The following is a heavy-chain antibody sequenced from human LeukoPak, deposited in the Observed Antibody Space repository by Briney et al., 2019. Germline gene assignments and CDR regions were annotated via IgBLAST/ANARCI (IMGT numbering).Heavy chain of an antibody. Sequence: SETLSLTCTVSGGSVSSSSYYWNWIRQPPGEGLEWIGYIYYIGSSNYNPSLKSRVTISMDTSKNQVSLKLSSVTAADTAMYYCARRPTVTTFFDYWGQGMLVTVSS. CDR3: ARRPTVTTFFDY. D-gene: IGHD4-17*01. V-gene: IGHV4-61*01. CDR2: IYYIGSS. CDR1: GGSVSSSSYY. J-gene: IGHJ4*02.